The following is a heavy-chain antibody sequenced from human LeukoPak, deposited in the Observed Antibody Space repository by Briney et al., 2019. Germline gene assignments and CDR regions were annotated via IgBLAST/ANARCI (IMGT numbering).Heavy chain of an antibody. V-gene: IGHV1-2*02. CDR1: GYTFTGYY. CDR2: INPNSGGT. Sequence: ASVTVSCKASGYTFTGYYMHWVRQAPGQGLEWMGWINPNSGGTNYAQKFQGRVTMTRDTSISTAYMELSRLRSDDTAVYYCAREGVYDSSGYYNDYWGQGTLVTVSS. CDR3: AREGVYDSSGYYNDY. D-gene: IGHD3-22*01. J-gene: IGHJ4*02.